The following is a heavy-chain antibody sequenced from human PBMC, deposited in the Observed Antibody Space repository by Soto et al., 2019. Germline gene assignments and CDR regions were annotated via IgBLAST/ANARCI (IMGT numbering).Heavy chain of an antibody. V-gene: IGHV3-30*18. J-gene: IGHJ4*02. CDR3: AKAHSSGWYYFDY. Sequence: GGSLRLSCAASGFTFSSYGMHWVRQAPGKGLEWVAVISYDGSNKYYADSVKGRFTISRDNSKNTLYLQMNSLRAEDTAVYYCAKAHSSGWYYFDYWGQGTLVTVSS. D-gene: IGHD6-19*01. CDR2: ISYDGSNK. CDR1: GFTFSSYG.